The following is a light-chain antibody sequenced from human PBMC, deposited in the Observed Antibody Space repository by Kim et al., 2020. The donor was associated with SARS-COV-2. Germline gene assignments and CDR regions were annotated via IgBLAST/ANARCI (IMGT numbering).Light chain of an antibody. J-gene: IGKJ2*01. CDR2: WAS. V-gene: IGKV4-1*01. CDR3: QQYFNTPYT. CDR1: QSVLHTSSNKNY. Sequence: DIVMTQSPDSLTESLGARATIHCKSSQSVLHTSSNKNYLAWYQHKAGQPPKLLIYWASGRESGVPDRFTGSGSATDFTLTISSLQAEDAAVYYCQQYFNTPYTFGPGTKLEI.